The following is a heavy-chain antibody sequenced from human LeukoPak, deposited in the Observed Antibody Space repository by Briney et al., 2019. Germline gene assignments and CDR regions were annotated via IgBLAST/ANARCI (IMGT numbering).Heavy chain of an antibody. V-gene: IGHV3-33*01. CDR1: GFTFSSHG. CDR2: IWYDGSNK. D-gene: IGHD2-8*02. Sequence: GGSLRLSCAAPGFTFSSHGMHWVRQAPGKGLEWVAVIWYDGSNKYYADSVTGRFTISRDTSNNTLYLQMNSLRADDTAVYYCARATGAYGPPFDFWGQGTLVTVSS. J-gene: IGHJ4*02. CDR3: ARATGAYGPPFDF.